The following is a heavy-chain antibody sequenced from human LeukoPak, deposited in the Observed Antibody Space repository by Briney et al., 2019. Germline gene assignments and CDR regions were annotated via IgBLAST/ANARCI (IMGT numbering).Heavy chain of an antibody. V-gene: IGHV3-9*01. CDR3: ARDWYSGSYPIDY. D-gene: IGHD1-26*01. J-gene: IGHJ4*02. Sequence: NPGRSLRLSCAASGCTCDDYGIHWVRQAPGKGLEWVSNIYSNSGTIDYGDSVKGRFTVSRGNAKNSLYLQMNSLRAEETAVYYCARDWYSGSYPIDYWGQGTLVTVSS. CDR2: IYSNSGTI. CDR1: GCTCDDYG.